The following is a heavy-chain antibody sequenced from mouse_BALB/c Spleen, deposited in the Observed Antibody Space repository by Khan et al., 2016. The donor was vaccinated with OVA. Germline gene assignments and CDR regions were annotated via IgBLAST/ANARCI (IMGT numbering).Heavy chain of an antibody. J-gene: IGHJ3*01. V-gene: IGHV5-6*01. CDR2: ISSGGSYT. D-gene: IGHD2-12*01. Sequence: EVELVESGGDLVKPGGSLKLSCAASGFTFSTYGMPWVRQTPDKRLEWVATISSGGSYTYYPDNVKGRFTISRDHAKNTLYLQMSSLKSEETDMYYWARLAYDDNSEWFAYWGQGTLVTVSA. CDR3: ARLAYDDNSEWFAY. CDR1: GFTFSTYG.